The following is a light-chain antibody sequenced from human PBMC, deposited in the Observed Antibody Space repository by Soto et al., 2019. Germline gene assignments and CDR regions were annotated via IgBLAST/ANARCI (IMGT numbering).Light chain of an antibody. CDR3: QQLNTYPLT. V-gene: IGKV1-9*01. CDR2: AAS. CDR1: QGISSY. J-gene: IGKJ5*01. Sequence: DIQLTQSPSFLSASVGNRVTITCRASQGISSYLAWYQQKPGKAPKLLIYAASTLQSGVPSRFSGSESGTEFTLTISSLQPEDFATYYCQQLNTYPLTFGGGTRLEVK.